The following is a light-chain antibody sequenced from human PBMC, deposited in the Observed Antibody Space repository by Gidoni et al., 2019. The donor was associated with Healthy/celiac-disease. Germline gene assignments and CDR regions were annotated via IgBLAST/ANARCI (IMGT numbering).Light chain of an antibody. J-gene: IGKJ1*01. CDR2: AAS. CDR1: QNINNY. Sequence: DIQMTQSPSSLSASVGDRVTITCRASQNINNYLNWYQQKPGKAPKPLIYAASSLQSGVPSRFSGSGSETHFTLTISSLQPEDFATYYCQQSYRTFGQGTKVEIK. CDR3: QQSYRT. V-gene: IGKV1-39*01.